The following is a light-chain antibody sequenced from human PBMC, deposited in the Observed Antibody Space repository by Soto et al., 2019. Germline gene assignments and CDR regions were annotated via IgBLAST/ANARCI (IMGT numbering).Light chain of an antibody. V-gene: IGKV3-11*01. CDR2: DTS. Sequence: EIVLTQSPATLSLSPGERASLSCRASQSVSNYLAWYQQKPGQAPRLLLYDTSKRAAGLPARFSGSGSGTDFTLTISSLEPEDSAVYYCQQRSSGYSFGQGTKLEIK. J-gene: IGKJ2*03. CDR3: QQRSSGYS. CDR1: QSVSNY.